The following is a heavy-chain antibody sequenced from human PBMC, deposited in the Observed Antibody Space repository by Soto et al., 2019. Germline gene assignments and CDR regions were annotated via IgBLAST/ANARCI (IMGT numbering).Heavy chain of an antibody. Sequence: PSETLSLTCTVSGGSISSSSYYWGWIRQPPGKGLEWIGSIYYSGSTNYNPSLKSRVTISVDTCKNQFSLKLSSVTAADTAVYYCARDRYTSSCSPSKSYYYYCYGIDVWGQGTTVTVSS. J-gene: IGHJ6*02. CDR1: GGSISSSSYY. CDR2: IYYSGST. V-gene: IGHV4-39*07. CDR3: ARDRYTSSCSPSKSYYYYCYGIDV. D-gene: IGHD6-13*01.